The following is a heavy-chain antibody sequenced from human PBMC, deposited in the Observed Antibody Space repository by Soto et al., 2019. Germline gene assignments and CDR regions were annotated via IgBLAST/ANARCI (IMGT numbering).Heavy chain of an antibody. Sequence: GGSLRLSCAASGFTLSSYSMNWFRQAPGKGLEWVSSISSSSSYIYYADSVKGRFTISRDNAKNSLYLQMNSLRAEDTAVYYCARGGYCSGGSCYSAVGDAFDIWGQGTMVTVSS. CDR2: ISSSSSYI. J-gene: IGHJ3*02. V-gene: IGHV3-21*01. D-gene: IGHD2-15*01. CDR3: ARGGYCSGGSCYSAVGDAFDI. CDR1: GFTLSSYS.